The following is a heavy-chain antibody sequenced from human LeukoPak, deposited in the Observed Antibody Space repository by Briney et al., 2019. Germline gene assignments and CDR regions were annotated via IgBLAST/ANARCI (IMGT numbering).Heavy chain of an antibody. V-gene: IGHV1-2*02. CDR2: INPDSGGT. Sequence: ASVKVSCKASGGTFSSYAISWVRQAPGQGLEWMGWINPDSGGTNYAQKFQGRVTMPRDTSISTVYMELSSLRSDDTAVYYCARVAAHYYDILTGYFDYWGQGTLVTVSS. D-gene: IGHD3-9*01. J-gene: IGHJ4*02. CDR1: GGTFSSYA. CDR3: ARVAAHYYDILTGYFDY.